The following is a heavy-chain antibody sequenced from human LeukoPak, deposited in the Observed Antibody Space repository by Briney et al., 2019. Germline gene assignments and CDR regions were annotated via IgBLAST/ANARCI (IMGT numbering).Heavy chain of an antibody. CDR3: ARTTMVRGTYYMDV. CDR2: INHSGST. J-gene: IGHJ6*03. CDR1: GGSFSGYY. D-gene: IGHD3-10*01. V-gene: IGHV4-34*01. Sequence: SETLPLTCAVYGGSFSGYYWSWIRQPPGKGLEWIGEINHSGSTNYNPSLKSRVTISVDTSKNQFSLKLSSVTAADTAVYYCARTTMVRGTYYMDVWGKGTTVTISS.